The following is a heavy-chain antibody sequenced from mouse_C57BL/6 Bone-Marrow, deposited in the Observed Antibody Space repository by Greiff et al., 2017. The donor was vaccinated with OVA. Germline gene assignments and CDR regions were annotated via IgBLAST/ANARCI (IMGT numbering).Heavy chain of an antibody. CDR3: ARSGGYYPYYYAMDY. D-gene: IGHD2-3*01. J-gene: IGHJ4*01. V-gene: IGHV1-64*01. CDR2: IQPNSGST. Sequence: VQLQQPGAELVKPGASVKLSCKASGYTFTSYWMHWVKQRPGQGLEWIGMIQPNSGSTNYNEKFKSKATLTVDKSSSTAYMQLSSLTSEDSAVYYCARSGGYYPYYYAMDYWGQGTSVTVSS. CDR1: GYTFTSYW.